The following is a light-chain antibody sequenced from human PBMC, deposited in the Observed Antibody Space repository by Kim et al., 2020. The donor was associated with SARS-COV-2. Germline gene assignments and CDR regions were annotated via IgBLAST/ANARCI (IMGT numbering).Light chain of an antibody. J-gene: IGKJ2*03. CDR2: AAS. Sequence: SASVRDRVTITCQASQSINSYLNWYQQKPGKAPKFLMYAASSLQSGVPSRFSGSGHGTDFTLTIRGLQPEDFATYYCQQSYIPPYSCGQGTKLEI. CDR3: QQSYIPPYS. V-gene: IGKV1-39*01. CDR1: QSINSY.